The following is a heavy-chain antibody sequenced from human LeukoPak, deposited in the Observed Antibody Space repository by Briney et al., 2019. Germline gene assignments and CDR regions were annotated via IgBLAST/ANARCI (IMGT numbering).Heavy chain of an antibody. Sequence: GGSLRLSCAASGFTFSSYSMNWVRQAPGKGLEWVSSISSSSSYIYYADSVKGRFTISRDNAKNSLYLQMSSLRAEDTAVYYCARFPYYYDSSGYAYWGQGTLVTVSS. V-gene: IGHV3-21*01. D-gene: IGHD3-22*01. CDR1: GFTFSSYS. CDR3: ARFPYYYDSSGYAY. J-gene: IGHJ4*02. CDR2: ISSSSSYI.